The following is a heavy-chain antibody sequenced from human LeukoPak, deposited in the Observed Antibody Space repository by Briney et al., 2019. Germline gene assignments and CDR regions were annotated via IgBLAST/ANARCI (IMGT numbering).Heavy chain of an antibody. J-gene: IGHJ4*02. CDR1: GGSISSSSYY. CDR2: IYYSGST. CDR3: ARQTTVTTHLLFDY. D-gene: IGHD4-17*01. Sequence: SETLSLTCTVSGGSISSSSYYWGWIHQPPGKGLEWIGSIYYSGSTYYNPSLKSRVTISVDTSKNQFSLKLGSVTAADTAVYYCARQTTVTTHLLFDYWGQGTLVTVSS. V-gene: IGHV4-39*01.